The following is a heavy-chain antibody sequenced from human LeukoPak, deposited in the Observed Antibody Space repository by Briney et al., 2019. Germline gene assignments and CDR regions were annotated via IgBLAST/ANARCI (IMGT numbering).Heavy chain of an antibody. V-gene: IGHV1-2*02. J-gene: IGHJ4*02. D-gene: IGHD6-19*01. CDR1: GYAFTGYY. CDR3: ARGADSSGWYDY. Sequence: GSVKVSCKASGYAFTGYYMHWVRQAPGQGLEWMGWINPNSGGPNFAQKFQGRVTMTRDTSISTAYMELSRLKSDDTAVYYCARGADSSGWYDYWGQGTLVTVSS. CDR2: INPNSGGP.